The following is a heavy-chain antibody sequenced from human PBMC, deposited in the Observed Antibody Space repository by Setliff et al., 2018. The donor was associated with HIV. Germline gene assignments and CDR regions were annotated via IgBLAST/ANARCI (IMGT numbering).Heavy chain of an antibody. J-gene: IGHJ4*02. CDR2: IYYGGSP. CDR1: GDSFSTPTNH. CDR3: ARDPHYYDRSGHYSWFYFDY. V-gene: IGHV4-39*07. Sequence: SETLSLTCTVSGDSFSTPTNHWGWIRQPPGKGLEWIGNIYYGGSPYYNPSLKSRVTISLDTSSNQFSLKMTSVAAADTAVYFCARDPHYYDRSGHYSWFYFDYWGQGALVTVSS. D-gene: IGHD3-22*01.